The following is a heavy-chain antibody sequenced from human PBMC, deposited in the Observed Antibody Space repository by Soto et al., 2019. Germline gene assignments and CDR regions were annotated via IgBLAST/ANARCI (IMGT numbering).Heavy chain of an antibody. CDR2: IYYSGST. CDR1: GGSISNYY. V-gene: IGHV4-59*01. D-gene: IGHD2-2*01. J-gene: IGHJ4*02. CDR3: ARAVLPATAPFDY. Sequence: SETLSVTCIVSGGSISNYYWSWIRQPPGKGLEWIGYIYYSGSTNYNPSLQSRVTISVDTSKNQFSLKLSSVTAADTAVYYCARAVLPATAPFDYWGQGTLVTVSS.